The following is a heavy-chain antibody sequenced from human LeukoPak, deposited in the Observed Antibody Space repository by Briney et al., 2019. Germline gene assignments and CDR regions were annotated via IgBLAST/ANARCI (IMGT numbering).Heavy chain of an antibody. J-gene: IGHJ5*02. V-gene: IGHV3-23*01. CDR2: ISGSGGST. CDR3: ARESLWSGSLKWFDP. Sequence: PGGSLRLSCAASGFTFSSYAMSWVRQAPGKGLEWVSAISGSGGSTYYADSVRGRFISSRDNSKNTLYLQMNSLRAEDTATYYCARESLWSGSLKWFDPWGQGTPVIVSS. CDR1: GFTFSSYA. D-gene: IGHD3-3*01.